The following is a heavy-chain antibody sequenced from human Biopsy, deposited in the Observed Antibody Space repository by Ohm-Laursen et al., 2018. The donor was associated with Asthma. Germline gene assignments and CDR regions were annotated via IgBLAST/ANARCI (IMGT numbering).Heavy chain of an antibody. V-gene: IGHV3-64D*08. CDR3: VKDHSAGYYYFDD. CDR1: GFTFSRYS. CDR2: IAADGSNK. Sequence: GSLRLSCTASGFTFSRYSIHWGRQAPGRGPEYVSFIAADGSNKFYADSVKGRFTVSRDNSKHTLYLHMTGLRADDTGVYYCVKDHSAGYYYFDDWGQGAQVTVSS. J-gene: IGHJ4*02. D-gene: IGHD2-21*01.